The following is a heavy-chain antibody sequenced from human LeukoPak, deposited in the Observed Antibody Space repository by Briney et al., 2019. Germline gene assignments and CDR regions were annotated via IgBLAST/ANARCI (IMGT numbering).Heavy chain of an antibody. CDR3: ARDSTMVSIVPDDAFDI. CDR2: IYYSGST. V-gene: IGHV4-59*01. CDR1: GGSTSSYY. J-gene: IGHJ3*02. Sequence: PSETLSLTCTVSGGSTSSYYWSWIRQPPGKGLEWIGYIYYSGSTNYNPSLKSRVTISVDTSKNQFSLKLSSVTAADTAVYYCARDSTMVSIVPDDAFDIWGQGTMVTVSS. D-gene: IGHD3-3*01.